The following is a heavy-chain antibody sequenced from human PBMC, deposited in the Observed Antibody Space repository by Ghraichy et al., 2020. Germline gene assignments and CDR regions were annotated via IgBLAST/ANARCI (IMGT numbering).Heavy chain of an antibody. CDR2: ISGSGGST. CDR3: VKAPKLELRAFDF. CDR1: GLTFSNYA. Sequence: GESLRLSCVGSGLTFSNYAMGWVRQAPGKGLEWVSAISGSGGSTYYTDSMKGRFTISRDNSKNTLFMQMNSLRAEDTAVYYCVKAPKLELRAFDFWGQGTMVTVSS. D-gene: IGHD1-7*01. J-gene: IGHJ3*01. V-gene: IGHV3-23*01.